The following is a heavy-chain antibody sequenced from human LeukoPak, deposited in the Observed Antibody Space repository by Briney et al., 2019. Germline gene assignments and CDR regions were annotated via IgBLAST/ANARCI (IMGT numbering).Heavy chain of an antibody. CDR3: ARAYSSSWYIFDY. Sequence: GGSLRLSCAASGFTFSSYAMHWVRQAPGKGLEWVAVISYDGSNKYYADSVKGRFTISRDNSKNTLYLQMNSLRAEDTAVYYCARAYSSSWYIFDYWGQGTLVTVS. V-gene: IGHV3-30-3*01. D-gene: IGHD6-13*01. CDR1: GFTFSSYA. CDR2: ISYDGSNK. J-gene: IGHJ4*02.